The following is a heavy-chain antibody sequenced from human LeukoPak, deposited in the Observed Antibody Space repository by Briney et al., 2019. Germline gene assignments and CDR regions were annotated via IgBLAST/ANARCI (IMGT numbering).Heavy chain of an antibody. CDR1: GFTFSSYA. Sequence: GGSLRLSCAASGFTFSSYAMSWVRQAPGGGLEGVSGMPGSGGDTFYADSVKGRFTISRDNSKNTLFLQMNSLRAEDTAIYYCAKEVGMYGTPTLDFWGQGTLVTVSS. CDR3: AKEVGMYGTPTLDF. D-gene: IGHD1-1*01. V-gene: IGHV3-23*01. J-gene: IGHJ4*02. CDR2: MPGSGGDT.